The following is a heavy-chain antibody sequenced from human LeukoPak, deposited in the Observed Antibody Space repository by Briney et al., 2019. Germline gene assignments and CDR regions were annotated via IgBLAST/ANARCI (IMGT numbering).Heavy chain of an antibody. D-gene: IGHD5-18*01. CDR2: ISSSSSTI. J-gene: IGHJ4*02. Sequence: GGSLRLSCAASGFTFSSYSMNWVRQAPGKGLEWVSYISSSSSTIYYADSVKGRFTISRDNPKNSLYLQMNSLRAEDTAVYYCARDGYSYGYRYYFDYWGQGTLVTVSS. CDR3: ARDGYSYGYRYYFDY. V-gene: IGHV3-48*01. CDR1: GFTFSSYS.